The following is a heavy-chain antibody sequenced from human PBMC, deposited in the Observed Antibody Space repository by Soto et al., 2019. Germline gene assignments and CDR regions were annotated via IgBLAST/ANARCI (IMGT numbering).Heavy chain of an antibody. CDR2: IIPIFGTA. CDR1: GGTFSSYA. J-gene: IGHJ3*02. CDR3: VRAGEDIVVVVAAWDAFDI. Sequence: QVQLVQSGAEVKKPGSSVKVSCKASGGTFSSYAISWVRQAPGQGLEWMGGIIPIFGTANYAQKFQGRVTITADESTSTAYMELSSLRSEDTAVYYCVRAGEDIVVVVAAWDAFDIWGQGTMVTVSP. D-gene: IGHD2-15*01. V-gene: IGHV1-69*01.